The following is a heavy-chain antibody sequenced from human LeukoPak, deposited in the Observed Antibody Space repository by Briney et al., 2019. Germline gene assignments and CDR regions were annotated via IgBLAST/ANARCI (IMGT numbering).Heavy chain of an antibody. CDR2: INHSGST. Sequence: SETLSLTCTVSGGSITSYYWSWIRQPPGKGLEWIGEINHSGSTNYNPSLKSRVTISVDTSKNQFSLKLSSVTAADTAVYYCASTRWLQFRGLFDYWGQGTLVTVSS. CDR3: ASTRWLQFRGLFDY. D-gene: IGHD5-24*01. CDR1: GGSITSYY. J-gene: IGHJ4*02. V-gene: IGHV4-34*01.